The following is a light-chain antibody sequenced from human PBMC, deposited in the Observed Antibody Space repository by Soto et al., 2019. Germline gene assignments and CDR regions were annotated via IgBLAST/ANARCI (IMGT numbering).Light chain of an antibody. CDR1: CGIGAN. J-gene: IGKJ4*01. Sequence: EIVMTQSTATLSVSPGDRVTFSCRASCGIGANLAWYQQKPGQAPRLLIYDASNRATGIPARFSGSGSGTDFTLTISSLEPEDFAVYYCQQRSNWPLTFGGGTKVDI. V-gene: IGKV3-11*01. CDR3: QQRSNWPLT. CDR2: DAS.